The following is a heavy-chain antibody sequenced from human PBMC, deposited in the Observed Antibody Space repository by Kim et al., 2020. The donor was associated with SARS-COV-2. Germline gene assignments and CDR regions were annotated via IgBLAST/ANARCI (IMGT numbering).Heavy chain of an antibody. CDR1: GGSLSSSSYY. V-gene: IGHV4-39*01. D-gene: IGHD6-19*01. J-gene: IGHJ6*03. CDR2: AYYIGNT. Sequence: SETLSLTCTVSGGSLSSSSYYWGWIRQPPGKGLEWIGTAYYIGNTYYNPSLKSRVTISVDTSKNHFSLKLGSVTAADTAVYYCARHQRYSSGWYGAFYYYYMDVWGKGTTVTVSS. CDR3: ARHQRYSSGWYGAFYYYYMDV.